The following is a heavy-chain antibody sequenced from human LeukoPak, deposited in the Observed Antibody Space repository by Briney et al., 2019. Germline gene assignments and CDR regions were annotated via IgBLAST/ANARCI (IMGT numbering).Heavy chain of an antibody. CDR3: ARGGVVPATNPFFDY. Sequence: PGGSLRLSCAASGFTFSSFSMNWVRQAPGKGLEWVSYISSSSTIYYADSVKGRFTISRDNAKNSLYLQMNSLRAEDTAVYYCARGGVVPATNPFFDYWGQGTLVTVSS. CDR2: ISSSSTI. CDR1: GFTFSSFS. V-gene: IGHV3-48*01. J-gene: IGHJ4*02. D-gene: IGHD2-2*01.